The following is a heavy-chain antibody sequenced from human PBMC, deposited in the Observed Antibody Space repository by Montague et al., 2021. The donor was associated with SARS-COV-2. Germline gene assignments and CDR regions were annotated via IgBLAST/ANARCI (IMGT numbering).Heavy chain of an antibody. V-gene: IGHV4-39*07. D-gene: IGHD3-22*01. CDR1: GGAISSSSYY. J-gene: IGHJ6*02. CDR3: ARDTRITMLVVVNRYGMDV. Sequence: SETLSLTCTVSGGAISSSSYYWGWIRQPPGKGLEWIGSIYYSGSTYYNPSLKSRVTISVDTSKNQFSLKLSSVTAADTAVYYCARDTRITMLVVVNRYGMDVWGQGTLLTVSS. CDR2: IYYSGST.